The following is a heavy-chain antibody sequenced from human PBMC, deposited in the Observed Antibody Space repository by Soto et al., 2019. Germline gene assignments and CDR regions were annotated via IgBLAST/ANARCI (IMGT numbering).Heavy chain of an antibody. CDR2: IYPGDSDT. D-gene: IGHD6-19*01. CDR1: GYSFTSYW. V-gene: IGHV5-51*01. Sequence: GESLKISCKGSGYSFTSYWIGWVRQMPGKGLEWMGIIYPGDSDTRYSPSFQGQVTISADKSISTAYLQWSSLKASDTAMYYCARHVRRGQWLSDAFDIWGQGTMVTVSS. CDR3: ARHVRRGQWLSDAFDI. J-gene: IGHJ3*02.